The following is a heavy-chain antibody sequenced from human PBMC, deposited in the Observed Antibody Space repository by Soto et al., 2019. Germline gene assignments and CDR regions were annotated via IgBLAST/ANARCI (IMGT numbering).Heavy chain of an antibody. D-gene: IGHD2-8*02. CDR3: ARAQKYWGDSYFDL. CDR2: IWYDGSKT. V-gene: IGHV3-33*01. CDR1: GFTFSSYG. J-gene: IGHJ2*01. Sequence: QVQLVESGGGVVQPGRSLRLSCAASGFTFSSYGIHLVRQAPGEGLEWVAVIWYDGSKTYYADSVKGRFTISRDNSKNTLYLQMNSLRAEDTAVYYCARAQKYWGDSYFDLWGRGTLVTVSS.